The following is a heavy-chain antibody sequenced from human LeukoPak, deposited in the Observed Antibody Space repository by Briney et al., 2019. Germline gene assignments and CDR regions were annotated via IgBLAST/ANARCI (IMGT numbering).Heavy chain of an antibody. CDR1: GDSISRRDLY. V-gene: IGHV4-30-4*01. J-gene: IGHJ4*02. CDR2: IHYGGTT. Sequence: SQTLSVICTVSGDSISRRDLYWSWIRQPPGKGVEWIGNIHYGGTTYYSPSLKSRVTISPDTSKNQFFLKLTSVTAADTAVYFCTRGAMLRGIPHSPGEWGQGTLVTVSS. CDR3: TRGAMLRGIPHSPGE. D-gene: IGHD3-10*01.